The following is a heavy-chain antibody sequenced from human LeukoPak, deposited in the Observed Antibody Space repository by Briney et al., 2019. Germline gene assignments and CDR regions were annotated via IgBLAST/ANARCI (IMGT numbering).Heavy chain of an antibody. J-gene: IGHJ3*02. CDR3: AKDMALLTYYYDSSGFGDAFDI. V-gene: IGHV3-23*01. Sequence: GGSLRLSCAASGFTFSSYAMSWVRQAPGKGLEWVSAISGSGGSTYYADSVKGRFTISRDNSKNTLYLQMNSLRAEDTAVYYCAKDMALLTYYYDSSGFGDAFDIWGKGTMVTVSS. D-gene: IGHD3-22*01. CDR1: GFTFSSYA. CDR2: ISGSGGST.